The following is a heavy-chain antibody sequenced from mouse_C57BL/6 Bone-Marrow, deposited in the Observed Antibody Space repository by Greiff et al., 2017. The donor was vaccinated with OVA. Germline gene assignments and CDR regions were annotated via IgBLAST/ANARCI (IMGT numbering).Heavy chain of an antibody. CDR3: ARRGHDGSETWFAY. J-gene: IGHJ3*01. D-gene: IGHD1-1*01. CDR2: IYPGDGDT. V-gene: IGHV1-82*01. Sequence: QVQLQQSGPELVKPGASVKISCKASGYAFTSSWMNWVKQRPGKGLEWIGRIYPGDGDTNYNGKFKGKATLTADKSSSTAYMQLSSLTSEASAVYFGARRGHDGSETWFAYWGQGTLVTVSA. CDR1: GYAFTSSW.